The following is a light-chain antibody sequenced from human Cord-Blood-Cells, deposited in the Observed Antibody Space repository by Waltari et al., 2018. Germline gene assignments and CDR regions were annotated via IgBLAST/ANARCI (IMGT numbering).Light chain of an antibody. CDR3: QQRSNWIVT. Sequence: EIVLTQSPATLSLSPVVRATLSCSASQSVGSYLAWYQQKPGQAPRLLSYDASNRATGVPARCSGSGSGTDLNLTISSLEPEGFAVYYCQQRSNWIVTFGPGTKVDIK. J-gene: IGKJ3*01. V-gene: IGKV3-11*01. CDR1: QSVGSY. CDR2: DAS.